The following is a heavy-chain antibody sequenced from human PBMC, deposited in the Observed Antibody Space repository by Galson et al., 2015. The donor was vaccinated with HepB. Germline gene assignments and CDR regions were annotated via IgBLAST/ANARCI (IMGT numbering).Heavy chain of an antibody. CDR1: GITFNSYA. Sequence: SVKVSCKGSGITFNSYAINWARQAPGQGLEWMGGIIPIFATITYAQKLQGRVTITADVSTSTVYMELTSLRADDTAVYYCATDRYSSPAVDMGRDYNFYFYGMDVWGQGTTVTVSS. CDR3: ATDRYSSPAVDMGRDYNFYFYGMDV. V-gene: IGHV1-69*13. D-gene: IGHD6-13*01. J-gene: IGHJ6*02. CDR2: IIPIFATI.